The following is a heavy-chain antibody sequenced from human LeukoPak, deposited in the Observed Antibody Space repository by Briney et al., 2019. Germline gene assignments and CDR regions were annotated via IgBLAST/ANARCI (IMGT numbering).Heavy chain of an antibody. CDR3: ARDATNYDAFDY. V-gene: IGHV1-2*02. CDR1: GYTFTGYY. CDR2: INPNSGGT. J-gene: IGHJ4*02. D-gene: IGHD3-3*01. Sequence: ASVKVSCKASGYTFTGYYMHWVRQAPGQGLEWMGWINPNSGGTNYAQKFQGRVTMTRDTSISTAYMALSRLRSDDTAVYYCARDATNYDAFDYWGQGTLVTVSS.